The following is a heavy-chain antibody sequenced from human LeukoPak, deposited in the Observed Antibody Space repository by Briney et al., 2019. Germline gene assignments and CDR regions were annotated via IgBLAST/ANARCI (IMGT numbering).Heavy chain of an antibody. CDR2: INPNSGGT. V-gene: IGHV1-2*02. CDR1: GYTLTGYY. CDR3: ARDLVGYYDSSGYYYVKYFDY. Sequence: ASVKVSCKASGYTLTGYYMHWVRQAPGQGLEWMGWINPNSGGTNYAQKFQGRVTMTRDTSISTAYMELSRLRSDDTAVYYCARDLVGYYDSSGYYYVKYFDYWGQGTLVTVSS. J-gene: IGHJ4*02. D-gene: IGHD3-22*01.